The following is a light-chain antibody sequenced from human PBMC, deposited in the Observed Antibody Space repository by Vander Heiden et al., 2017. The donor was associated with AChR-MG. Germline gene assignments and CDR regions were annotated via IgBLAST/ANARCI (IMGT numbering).Light chain of an antibody. Sequence: DIQMTQSPSSLSASVGDRANITCRASQGIGGSLAWYQQKPGKAPKLLIYAASRVETGVPSRFSGGGSGTEYTLTISGLQSDDFATYHCQHYDRTPFTFGPGTKVEIK. J-gene: IGKJ3*01. CDR1: QGIGGS. V-gene: IGKV1-NL1*01. CDR2: AAS. CDR3: QHYDRTPFT.